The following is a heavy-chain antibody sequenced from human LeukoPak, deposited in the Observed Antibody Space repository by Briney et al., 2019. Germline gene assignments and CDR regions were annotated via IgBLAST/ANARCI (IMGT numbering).Heavy chain of an antibody. CDR1: GLRFRNYG. D-gene: IGHD4-17*01. V-gene: IGHV3-30*19. J-gene: IGHJ4*02. CDR2: ISYDGSNK. CDR3: ARDRVGTTVTKIDY. Sequence: PGGSLRLSCVVSGLRFRNYGMHWVRQAPGKGLEWVAVISYDGSNKYYADSVKGRFTISRDNSKNTLYLQMNSLRAEDTAVYYCARDRVGTTVTKIDYWGQGTLVTVSS.